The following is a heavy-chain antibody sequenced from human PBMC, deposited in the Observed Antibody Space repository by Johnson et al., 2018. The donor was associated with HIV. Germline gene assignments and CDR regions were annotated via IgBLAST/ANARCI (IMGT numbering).Heavy chain of an antibody. CDR1: GFTFSNYA. J-gene: IGHJ3*02. D-gene: IGHD5-12*01. V-gene: IGHV3-30-3*01. CDR2: ISYDGSNK. CDR3: ARVGIVATILGAFDI. Sequence: QVQLVESGGGVVQPGGSLRLSCAASGFTFSNYAMHWVRQTPGKGLEWVAVISYDGSNKYYADSVKGRFTISRDNSKNTLYLQMNSLRAEDTAVYYCARVGIVATILGAFDIWGQGTMVTVSS.